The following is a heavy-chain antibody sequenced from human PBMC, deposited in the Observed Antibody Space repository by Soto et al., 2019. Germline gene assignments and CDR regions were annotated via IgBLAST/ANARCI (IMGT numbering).Heavy chain of an antibody. CDR3: ARVSFGVVNYKDDY. CDR1: GGTFSSYT. Sequence: ASVKVSCKASGGTFSSYTISWVRQAPGQGLEWMGRIIPILGIANYAQKFQGRVTITADKSTSTAYMELSSLRSEDTAVYYCARVSFGVVNYKDDYWGQGTLVTVSS. D-gene: IGHD3-3*01. CDR2: IIPILGIA. J-gene: IGHJ4*02. V-gene: IGHV1-69*02.